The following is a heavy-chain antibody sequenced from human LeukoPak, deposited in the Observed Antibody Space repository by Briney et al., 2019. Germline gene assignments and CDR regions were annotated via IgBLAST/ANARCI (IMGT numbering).Heavy chain of an antibody. CDR2: IYSGGST. J-gene: IGHJ2*01. CDR1: GFTVSSKY. V-gene: IGHV3-53*01. Sequence: GGSLRLSCAASGFTVSSKYMSWVRQAPGKGLEWVSVIYSGGSTYYADSVKGRFTISRDNSKNTLYLQMNSLRAEDTAVYYCARDKVACSSTSCHYWYFDLWGRGTLVTVSS. D-gene: IGHD2-2*01. CDR3: ARDKVACSSTSCHYWYFDL.